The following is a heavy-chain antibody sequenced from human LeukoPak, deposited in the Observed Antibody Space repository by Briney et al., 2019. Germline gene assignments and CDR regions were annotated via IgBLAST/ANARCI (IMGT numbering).Heavy chain of an antibody. V-gene: IGHV1-46*01. D-gene: IGHD3-22*01. CDR1: GYTFTSYY. J-gene: IGHJ3*02. CDR2: INPSGGST. Sequence: ASVKVSCKASGYTFTSYYMHWVRQAPGQGLEWMGIINPSGGSTSYAQKFQGRVTMTRDMSTSTVYMELSSLRSEDTAVYFCARGPYSYDSSGAFDIWGQGTMVTVSS. CDR3: ARGPYSYDSSGAFDI.